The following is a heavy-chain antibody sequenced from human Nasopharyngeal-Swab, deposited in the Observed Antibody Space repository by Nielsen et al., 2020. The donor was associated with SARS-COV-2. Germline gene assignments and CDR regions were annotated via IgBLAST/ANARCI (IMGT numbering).Heavy chain of an antibody. CDR1: GFTFSDYY. CDR3: ARFWGWRGPLDY. V-gene: IGHV3-11*06. Sequence: GESLKISCAASGFTFSDYYMSWIRQAPGKGLEWVSYISSSSSYTNYADSVKGRFTISRDNAKNSLYLQMNSLRAEDTAVYYCARFWGWRGPLDYWGQGTLVTVSS. J-gene: IGHJ4*02. CDR2: ISSSSSYT. D-gene: IGHD3-3*01.